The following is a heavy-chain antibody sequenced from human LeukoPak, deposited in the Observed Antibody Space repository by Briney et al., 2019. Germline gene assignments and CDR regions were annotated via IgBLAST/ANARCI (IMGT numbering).Heavy chain of an antibody. J-gene: IGHJ4*02. CDR2: IYSGGST. CDR1: GFTVSSNY. V-gene: IGHV3-53*01. CDR3: ARENLVVVAEALDY. D-gene: IGHD2-15*01. Sequence: GGSLRLSCAASGFTVSSNYTSWVRQAPGKGLEWVSVIYSGGSTYYADSVKGRFTISRDNSKNTLYLQMNSLRAEDTAVYYCARENLVVVAEALDYWGQGTLVTVSS.